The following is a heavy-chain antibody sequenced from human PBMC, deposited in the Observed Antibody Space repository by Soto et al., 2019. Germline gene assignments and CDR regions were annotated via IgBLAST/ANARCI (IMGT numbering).Heavy chain of an antibody. CDR1: GVSISSGNSH. CDR3: ARVYSNATNSAVPGWFDP. Sequence: QVQLQESGPGLVQPSQTLSLTCTVSGVSISSGNSHWNWIRQHPGRGLEWIGSIYSSGNTYYSPALMSRLLRTTATSKNPLYLTLTSVTAEATAVYDCARVYSNATNSAVPGWFDPWGRGTLVTVSS. V-gene: IGHV4-31*03. CDR2: IYSSGNT. D-gene: IGHD2-15*01. J-gene: IGHJ5*02.